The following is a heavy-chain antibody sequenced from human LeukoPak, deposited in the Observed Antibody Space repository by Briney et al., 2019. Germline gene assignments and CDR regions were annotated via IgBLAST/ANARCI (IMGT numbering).Heavy chain of an antibody. CDR2: ISYDGSNK. D-gene: IGHD3-9*01. J-gene: IGHJ5*02. Sequence: GGSLRLSCAASGFTFSSYAMPWVRQAPGKGLEWVAVISYDGSNKCYADSVKGRFTISRDNSKNTLYLQMNSLRAEDTAVYYCASCRCPITYYDILTGLQNSWFDPWGQGTLVTVSS. V-gene: IGHV3-30-3*01. CDR1: GFTFSSYA. CDR3: ASCRCPITYYDILTGLQNSWFDP.